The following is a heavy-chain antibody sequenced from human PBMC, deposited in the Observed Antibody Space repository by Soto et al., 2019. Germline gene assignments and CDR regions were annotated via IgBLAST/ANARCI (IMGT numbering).Heavy chain of an antibody. CDR1: GFTFSSYA. Sequence: PGGSLRLSCAASGFTFSSYAMSWFRQAPGKGLEWVSAISGSGGSTYYADSVKGRFTISRDNSKNTLYLQMNSLRAEDTAVYYCAKFRDSSGYPRLFDYWGQGTLVTVSS. CDR2: ISGSGGST. J-gene: IGHJ4*02. CDR3: AKFRDSSGYPRLFDY. D-gene: IGHD3-22*01. V-gene: IGHV3-23*01.